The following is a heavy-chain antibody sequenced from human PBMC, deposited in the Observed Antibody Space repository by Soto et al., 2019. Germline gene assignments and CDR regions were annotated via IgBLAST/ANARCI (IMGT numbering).Heavy chain of an antibody. CDR2: INPNSGGT. J-gene: IGHJ6*02. CDR1: GYTFTGYY. D-gene: IGHD6-13*01. Sequence: ASVKVSCKASGYTFTGYYMHWVRQAPGQGLEWMGWINPNSGGTNYAQKFQGRVTMTRDTSISTAYMELSRLRSDDTAVYSCARFGYRGINSRYYYYGMDVWGQGTTVTVSS. V-gene: IGHV1-2*02. CDR3: ARFGYRGINSRYYYYGMDV.